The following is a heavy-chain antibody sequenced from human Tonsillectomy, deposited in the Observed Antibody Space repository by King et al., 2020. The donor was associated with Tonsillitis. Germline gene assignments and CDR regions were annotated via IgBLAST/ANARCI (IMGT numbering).Heavy chain of an antibody. J-gene: IGHJ6*02. CDR3: AKDLVPGIGGEGPIGVLGMDV. Sequence: QLVQSGGGVVQPGGSLRLSCAASGFSFSSYDMHWVRQAPGKGLEWVAFIRYDGSNTYYADSVKGRFTISRDNSKNTLYLQMNTLRVEDTAAYYCAKDLVPGIGGEGPIGVLGMDVGGQGATVRVS. V-gene: IGHV3-30*02. D-gene: IGHD1-26*01. CDR1: GFSFSSYD. CDR2: IRYDGSNT.